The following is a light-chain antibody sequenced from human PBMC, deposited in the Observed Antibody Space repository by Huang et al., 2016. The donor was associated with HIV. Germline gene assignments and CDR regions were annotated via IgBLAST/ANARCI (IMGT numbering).Light chain of an antibody. CDR3: QQYFSTPRT. V-gene: IGKV1-39*01. CDR2: GAS. Sequence: DIQMTQSPSSLSASVGDRVTITCRASQTIITYLNWYQQKPGKAPKLLSYGASSLHSGVPSRFSGSGSGTDFTLTISSLQAEDVAVYYCQQYFSTPRTFGQGTKLEIK. J-gene: IGKJ2*01. CDR1: QTIITY.